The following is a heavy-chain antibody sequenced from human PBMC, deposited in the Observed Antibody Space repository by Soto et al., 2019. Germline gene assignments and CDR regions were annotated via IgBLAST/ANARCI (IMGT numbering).Heavy chain of an antibody. V-gene: IGHV1-69*13. CDR1: GGTFSSYA. Sequence: SVKVSCKASGGTFSSYAISWVRQAPGQGLEWMGGIIPIFGTANYAQKFQGRVTITADESTSTAYMELSSLRSEDTAVYYCARDLANCGGDCYAPSPYYYYYGMDVWGQGTTVTVSS. D-gene: IGHD2-21*02. CDR2: IIPIFGTA. J-gene: IGHJ6*02. CDR3: ARDLANCGGDCYAPSPYYYYYGMDV.